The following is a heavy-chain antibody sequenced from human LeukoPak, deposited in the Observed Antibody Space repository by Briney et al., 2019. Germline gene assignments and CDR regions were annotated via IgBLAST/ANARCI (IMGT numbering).Heavy chain of an antibody. D-gene: IGHD1-26*01. CDR1: GGSISSYY. Sequence: ASETLSLTCTVSGGSISSYYWTWIRQPAGKGLEGIGRIYPSGSTNYNPSLKSRVTMSVDTSKNQFSLKLSSVTAADTAVYYCARENSGSYREFDYWGQGTLVTVSS. CDR3: ARENSGSYREFDY. CDR2: IYPSGST. V-gene: IGHV4-4*07. J-gene: IGHJ4*02.